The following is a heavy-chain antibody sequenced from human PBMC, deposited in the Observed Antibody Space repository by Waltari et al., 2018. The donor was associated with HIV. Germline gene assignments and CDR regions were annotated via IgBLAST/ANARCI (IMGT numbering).Heavy chain of an antibody. CDR1: GDSILSGSYY. Sequence: QVQLQESGPGLVKPSQTLSLTCTVSGDSILSGSYYWTWIRQSAGKGLEWIGRIYTSGSTKYNLSLKSRVTMSIDTSKNQFSLKLISLTAADTAVYYCAREGRDFYDSSGFYLYWGQGTLVAVSS. D-gene: IGHD3-22*01. CDR2: IYTSGST. V-gene: IGHV4-61*02. CDR3: AREGRDFYDSSGFYLY. J-gene: IGHJ4*02.